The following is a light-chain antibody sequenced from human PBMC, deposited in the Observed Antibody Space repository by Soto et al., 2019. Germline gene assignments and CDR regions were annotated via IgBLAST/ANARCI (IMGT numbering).Light chain of an antibody. V-gene: IGKV1-39*01. CDR1: QTISNY. Sequence: DIQMTQSPSSLSASVGDRVTITCRASQTISNYLNWYQQKPGKAPKLLIYGASSLQSGDPSRFSGSGSGTDFTLTISSLRPEDFATYYCQQLYTTPLTFGQGTHLDIK. J-gene: IGKJ2*01. CDR2: GAS. CDR3: QQLYTTPLT.